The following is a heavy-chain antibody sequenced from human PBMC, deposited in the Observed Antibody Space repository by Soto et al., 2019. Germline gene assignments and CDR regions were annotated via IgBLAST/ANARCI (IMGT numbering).Heavy chain of an antibody. CDR2: ISYDGSNK. V-gene: IGHV3-30*18. Sequence: QVQLVESGGGVVQPGRSLRLSCAASGFTFSSYGMHWVRQAPGKGLEWVAVISYDGSNKYYADSVKGRFTISRDNSKNTLYLQMNSLRAEDTAVYYCAKNYYDSSGYYYPYYFDYWGQGILVTVSS. J-gene: IGHJ4*02. D-gene: IGHD3-22*01. CDR3: AKNYYDSSGYYYPYYFDY. CDR1: GFTFSSYG.